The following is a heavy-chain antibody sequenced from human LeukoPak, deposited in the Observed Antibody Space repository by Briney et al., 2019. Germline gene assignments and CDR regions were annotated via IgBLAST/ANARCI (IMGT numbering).Heavy chain of an antibody. CDR2: ISGNGGSR. J-gene: IGHJ4*02. V-gene: IGHV3-9*01. CDR3: TKGSGSWVDY. Sequence: GGSLRLSCAASGFTFDDHAMHWVRQAPGKGLEWVSGISGNGGSRDYADSVKGRFTISRDNAKNSLFLQMNSLRVEDTAFYYCTKGSGSWVDYWGQGTLVTVSS. D-gene: IGHD2-15*01. CDR1: GFTFDDHA.